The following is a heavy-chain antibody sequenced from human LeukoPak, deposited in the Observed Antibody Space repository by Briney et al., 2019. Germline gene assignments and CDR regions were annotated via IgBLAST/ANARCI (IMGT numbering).Heavy chain of an antibody. CDR3: ASASSHRIAAGGDS. CDR1: GFTFSNYW. D-gene: IGHD6-13*01. CDR2: INTDGSPR. Sequence: GGPLRLSCVASGFTFSNYWMHWVRQAPGKGLEWVSRINTDGSPRNYADSVKGRFTISRDNAKNTLYLQMNSLRAEDTAVYYCASASSHRIAAGGDSWGQGTLVTVSP. J-gene: IGHJ4*02. V-gene: IGHV3-74*01.